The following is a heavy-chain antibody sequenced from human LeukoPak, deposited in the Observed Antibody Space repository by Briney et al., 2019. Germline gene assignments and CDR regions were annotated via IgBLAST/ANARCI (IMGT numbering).Heavy chain of an antibody. Sequence: EASVKVSCKASGYTFSDYYMHWVRQAPGQGLEWMGWINPNSGGTNYAQKFQGRVTMTEDTSTDTAYMELSSLRSEDTAVYYCATDLNIAARHWGQGTLVTVSS. J-gene: IGHJ4*02. CDR2: INPNSGGT. CDR3: ATDLNIAARH. D-gene: IGHD6-6*01. CDR1: GYTFSDYY. V-gene: IGHV1-2*02.